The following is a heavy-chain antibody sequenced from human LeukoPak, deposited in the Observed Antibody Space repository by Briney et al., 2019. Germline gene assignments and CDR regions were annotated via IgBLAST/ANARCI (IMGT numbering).Heavy chain of an antibody. CDR3: ARSAPYYYHYVDV. J-gene: IGHJ6*03. CDR1: GGSFSGYY. CDR2: INHSGST. Sequence: PSETLSLTCAVYGGSFSGYYWSWIRQPPGKGLEWIGEINHSGSTNYNPSLKSRVAISVDTSKNQFSLRLTSVSAADTAVYYCARSAPYYYHYVDVWGTGTTVTVSS. V-gene: IGHV4-34*01.